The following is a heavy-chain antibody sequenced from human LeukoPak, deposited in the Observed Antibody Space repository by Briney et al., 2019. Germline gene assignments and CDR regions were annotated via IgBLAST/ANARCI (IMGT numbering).Heavy chain of an antibody. CDR2: IYHSGYT. CDR3: ARHSKYYYDSSGSYVGYFQH. CDR1: GGSINSSSYY. Sequence: PSETLSLTCTVSGGSINSSSYYWGWIRQPPGEALEWIGSIYHSGYTYYNPSLKSRVTISVDTSKNQFSLKLSSVTAADTALYYCARHSKYYYDSSGSYVGYFQHWGQGTLVTVSS. J-gene: IGHJ1*01. V-gene: IGHV4-39*01. D-gene: IGHD3-22*01.